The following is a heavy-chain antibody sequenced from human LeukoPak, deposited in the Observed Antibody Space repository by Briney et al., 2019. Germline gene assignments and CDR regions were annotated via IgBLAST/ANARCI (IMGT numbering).Heavy chain of an antibody. CDR1: GFTLTGNY. CDR2: IYSGGNT. CDR3: ARDKSSGYGMDV. V-gene: IGHV3-53*01. Sequence: RGSLRLSCGASGFTLTGNYMSWVRQAPGEGLEWVSVIYSGGNTYYADFVKGRFTISRDNSKNTLYLQMNSLRAEDTAVYYCARDKSSGYGMDVWGQGTTVTVSS. D-gene: IGHD3-22*01. J-gene: IGHJ6*02.